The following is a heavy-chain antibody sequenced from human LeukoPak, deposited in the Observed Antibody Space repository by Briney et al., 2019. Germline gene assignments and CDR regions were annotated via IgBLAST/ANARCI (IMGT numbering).Heavy chain of an antibody. D-gene: IGHD2-15*01. CDR3: ARGYCSGGSCYFRTYYFDY. V-gene: IGHV4-34*01. CDR2: INHRGST. CDR1: GGSFSGYY. J-gene: IGHJ4*02. Sequence: SETLSLTCAVYGGSFSGYYWSWIRQPPGKGLEWIGEINHRGSTNYNPSLKSRVTISVDTSKNQFSLKLSSVTAADTAVYYCARGYCSGGSCYFRTYYFDYWGQGTLVTVSS.